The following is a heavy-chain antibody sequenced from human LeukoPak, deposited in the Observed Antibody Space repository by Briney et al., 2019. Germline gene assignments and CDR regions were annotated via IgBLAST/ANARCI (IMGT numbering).Heavy chain of an antibody. CDR2: TYYRSTWYN. D-gene: IGHD2-2*01. CDR1: GDSVSSNSGT. V-gene: IGHV6-1*01. Sequence: SQTLSLTCAISGDSVSSNSGTWNCIRQSPSRGLEWLGRTYYRSTWYNDYAVSVRGRITVNPDTSKNQFSLHLNSVTPEDTAVYYCARRLTQYDCFDPWGQGILVTVSS. CDR3: ARRLTQYDCFDP. J-gene: IGHJ5*02.